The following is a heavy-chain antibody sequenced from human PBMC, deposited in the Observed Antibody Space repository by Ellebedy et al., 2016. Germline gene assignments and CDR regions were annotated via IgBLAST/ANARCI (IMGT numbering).Heavy chain of an antibody. CDR2: IYPGDSDT. D-gene: IGHD5-12*01. V-gene: IGHV5-51*01. CDR3: ARREYFRGSHWFHP. CDR1: GYSFTNHW. Sequence: GGSLRLSCQGPGYSFTNHWIVWVRQTPGKGLEFMGIIYPGDSDTKYNPSFQGQVTISADRSTSTAYLQWSGLKASDTAMYFCARREYFRGSHWFHPWGQGTLVTVAS. J-gene: IGHJ5*02.